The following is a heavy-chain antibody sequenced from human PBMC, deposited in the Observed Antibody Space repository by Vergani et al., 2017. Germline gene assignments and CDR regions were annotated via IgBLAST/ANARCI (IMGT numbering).Heavy chain of an antibody. CDR1: GGSMSGYY. D-gene: IGHD3-10*01. V-gene: IGHV4-59*01. J-gene: IGHJ4*02. Sequence: QVRLQESGPGLVKPSETLSLTCSVSGGSMSGYYWSWIRQPPGKELEWMGYVSFRGDTLYDPSVKGRMTISLNTSSNQFSLYLTSVTAADTAVYYCARSRIYYGAGSPDCWGQGTLVTVSS. CDR3: ARSRIYYGAGSPDC. CDR2: VSFRGDT.